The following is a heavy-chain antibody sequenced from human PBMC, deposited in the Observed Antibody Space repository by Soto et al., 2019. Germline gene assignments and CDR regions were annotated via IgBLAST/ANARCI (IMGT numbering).Heavy chain of an antibody. V-gene: IGHV4-30-4*01. D-gene: IGHD2-15*01. CDR3: ARGRYCLTGRCFPNWFDS. CDR2: IYKSATT. CDR1: GDSISTVDYF. Sequence: SETLSLTCSVSGDSISTVDYFWAWIRQPPGQALEYIGYIYKSATTYYNPSFESRVAISLDTSKSQFSLNVTSVTAADTAVHFCARGRYCLTGRCFPNWFDSWGQGTLVTVSS. J-gene: IGHJ5*01.